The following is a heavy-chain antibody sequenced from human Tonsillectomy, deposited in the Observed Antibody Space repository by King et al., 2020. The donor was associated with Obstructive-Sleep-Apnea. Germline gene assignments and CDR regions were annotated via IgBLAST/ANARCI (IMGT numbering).Heavy chain of an antibody. Sequence: VQLVESGGGLVQPGRSLRLSCAASGFTFDDYAMHWVRQAPGKGLEWVSGISWNSGSIGYADSVKGRFTIATDNAKNSLYLQMNSLRAEDTALYYCAKDKSSWYDAFDIWGQGTMVTVSS. CDR3: AKDKSSWYDAFDI. D-gene: IGHD6-13*01. CDR2: ISWNSGSI. CDR1: GFTFDDYA. J-gene: IGHJ3*02. V-gene: IGHV3-9*01.